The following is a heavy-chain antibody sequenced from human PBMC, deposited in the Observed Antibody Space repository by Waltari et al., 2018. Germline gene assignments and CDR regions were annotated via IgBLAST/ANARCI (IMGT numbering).Heavy chain of an antibody. CDR3: ARQGKQNWFDP. CDR1: GGSISSSSYY. V-gene: IGHV4-39*01. Sequence: QLQLQESGPGLVKPSETLSLTCTVPGGSISSSSYYWGWIRQPPGKGLEWIGSIYYSGSTYYNPSLKSRVTISLDTSKNQFSLKLSSVTAADTAVYYCARQGKQNWFDPWGQGTLVTVSS. J-gene: IGHJ5*02. CDR2: IYYSGST.